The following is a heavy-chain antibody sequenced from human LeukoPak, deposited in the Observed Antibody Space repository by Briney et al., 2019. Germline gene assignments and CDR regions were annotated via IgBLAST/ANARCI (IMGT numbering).Heavy chain of an antibody. CDR2: IKQNGSEK. CDR3: ARASDPWLQLT. J-gene: IGHJ5*02. CDR1: GFTFSNYS. D-gene: IGHD5-24*01. V-gene: IGHV3-7*05. Sequence: PGGSLRLSCAASGFTFSNYSMIWVRQAPGKGLEWVCNIKQNGSEKPYADSVRGRFTISRDNAQTSLYLQMNSLKAEDTDVYYCARASDPWLQLTWGQGTLVTVSS.